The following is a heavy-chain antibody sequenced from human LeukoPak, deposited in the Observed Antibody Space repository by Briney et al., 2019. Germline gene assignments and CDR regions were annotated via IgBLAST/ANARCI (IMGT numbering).Heavy chain of an antibody. CDR1: GFTFSSYV. CDR2: ISGSGGST. V-gene: IGHV3-23*01. Sequence: GGSLRLSCAASGFTFSSYVMSWVRQAPGKGLEWVSAISGSGGSTYYAESVKGRFTISRDNSKNTLYLQMNGLRAEETAVYYCARVVPPTDYGSGSYFWDPYYFDYWGQGTLVTVSS. CDR3: ARVVPPTDYGSGSYFWDPYYFDY. D-gene: IGHD3-10*01. J-gene: IGHJ4*02.